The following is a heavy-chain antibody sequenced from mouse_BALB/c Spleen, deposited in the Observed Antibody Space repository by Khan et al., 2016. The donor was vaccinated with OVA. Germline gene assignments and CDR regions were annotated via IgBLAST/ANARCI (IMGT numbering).Heavy chain of an antibody. V-gene: IGHV1-9*01. CDR3: GRYGNHCYFDV. D-gene: IGHD2-1*01. J-gene: IGHJ1*01. Sequence: VQLQQSGAELMKPGASVKISCKATGYTFSSYWIEWVKQRPGHGLEWIGEILPGCGNNICTENFKGKATFTADTLSNTAYLQLSSLTSEDSAVYYGGRYGNHCYFDVWGEGTTVTVSA. CDR1: GYTFSSYW. CDR2: ILPGCGNN.